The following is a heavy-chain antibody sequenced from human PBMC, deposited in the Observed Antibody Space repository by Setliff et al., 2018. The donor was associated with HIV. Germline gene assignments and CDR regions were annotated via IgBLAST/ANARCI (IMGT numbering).Heavy chain of an antibody. D-gene: IGHD3-22*01. J-gene: IGHJ4*02. V-gene: IGHV4-39*01. CDR3: ARRQYISLTMIGGYFDF. CDR1: GGSISSSSHF. CDR2: TYYSGNT. Sequence: PSETLSLTCTVSGGSISSSSHFWAWIRHLPGKGLEWIGHTYYSGNTNYNPSLGSRVTISVDTSKNQFSLKVRSVTAADTAVYYCARRQYISLTMIGGYFDFWGQGTLVTVSS.